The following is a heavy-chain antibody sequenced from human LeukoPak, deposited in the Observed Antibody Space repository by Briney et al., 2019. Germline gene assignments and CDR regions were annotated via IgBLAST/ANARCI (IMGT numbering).Heavy chain of an antibody. J-gene: IGHJ4*02. CDR3: AREAGVVDY. Sequence: VKPSETLSLTCSVSGYSISSGYNWGWIRQPPGKGLEWIGYIYYSGSTNYNPSLKSRVTISVDTSKNQFSLKLSSVTAADTAVYYCAREAGVVDYWGQGTLVTVSS. CDR1: GYSISSGYN. CDR2: IYYSGST. D-gene: IGHD2-2*01. V-gene: IGHV4-38-2*02.